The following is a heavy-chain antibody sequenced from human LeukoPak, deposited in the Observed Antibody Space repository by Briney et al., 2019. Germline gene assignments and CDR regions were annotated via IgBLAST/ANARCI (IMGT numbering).Heavy chain of an antibody. D-gene: IGHD5-18*01. J-gene: IGHJ4*02. CDR3: ARDRDGYGNFDY. Sequence: SETLSLTCTVSGVSISGGGYYWGWIRQHPGKGLEWIGYIYYSGGTYYNPSLKSRLTISVDTSQNQFSLNLSSVTAADTAVYYCARDRDGYGNFDYWGQGTLVTVSS. CDR1: GVSISGGGYY. CDR2: IYYSGGT. V-gene: IGHV4-31*03.